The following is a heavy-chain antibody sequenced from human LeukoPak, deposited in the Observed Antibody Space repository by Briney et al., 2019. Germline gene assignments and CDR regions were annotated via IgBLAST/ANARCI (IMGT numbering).Heavy chain of an antibody. Sequence: GGSLRLSCADSGFTFNSYWMSWVHQAPGKGLEWVANIKEDGSEKYYVDSVMGRFTISRDNAKNSLYLQMNSLRAEDTAVYYCARLPLTARRHFEYWGQGTLVTVSS. CDR1: GFTFNSYW. CDR2: IKEDGSEK. D-gene: IGHD5-18*01. J-gene: IGHJ4*02. CDR3: ARLPLTARRHFEY. V-gene: IGHV3-7*05.